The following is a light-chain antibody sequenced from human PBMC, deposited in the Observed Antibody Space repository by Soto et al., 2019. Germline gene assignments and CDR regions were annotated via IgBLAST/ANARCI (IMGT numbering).Light chain of an antibody. J-gene: IGLJ1*01. CDR2: EVS. CDR3: SSYSISTAYL. CDR1: SSDVGGYDY. Sequence: QSVLTQPASVSGSPGQSITISCTGTSSDVGGYDYVSWYQLHPGKAPKLMVFEVSNRASGVSYRFSGSKSGNTGSLTISGLQAEDEADYFCSSYSISTAYLFGTGTKVTVL. V-gene: IGLV2-14*01.